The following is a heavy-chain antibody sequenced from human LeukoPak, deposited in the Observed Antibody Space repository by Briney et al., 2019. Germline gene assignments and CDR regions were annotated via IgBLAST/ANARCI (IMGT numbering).Heavy chain of an antibody. CDR2: IYYSGST. D-gene: IGHD4-17*01. CDR1: CHSVSSGGYY. Sequence: SETLSLTCTFSCHSVSSGGYYWSWIRQHPGQGLEWIGYIYYSGSTYYNPSLQSRVTISVDTSKNQFSLKLSFLKPTYVAVYYCARSAQTVTTFPLDYWGQGTLVTVSS. CDR3: ARSAQTVTTFPLDY. J-gene: IGHJ4*02. V-gene: IGHV4-31*03.